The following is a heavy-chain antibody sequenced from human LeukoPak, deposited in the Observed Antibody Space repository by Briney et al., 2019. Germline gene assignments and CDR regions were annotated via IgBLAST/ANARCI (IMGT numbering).Heavy chain of an antibody. CDR1: GFTFSSYW. Sequence: PGGSLRLSCAASGFTFSSYWMSWVRQAPGKGLEWVANIKQDGSEKYYVDSVKGRFTISRDNAKNSLYLQMNSLRAEDTAVYYCARAYYYDSSGYRSNWFDPWGQGTLVTVFS. J-gene: IGHJ5*02. D-gene: IGHD3-22*01. CDR3: ARAYYYDSSGYRSNWFDP. CDR2: IKQDGSEK. V-gene: IGHV3-7*01.